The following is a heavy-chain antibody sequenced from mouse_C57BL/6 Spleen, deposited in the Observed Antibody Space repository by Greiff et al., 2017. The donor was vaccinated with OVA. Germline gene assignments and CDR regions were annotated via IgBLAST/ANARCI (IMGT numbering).Heavy chain of an antibody. CDR2: IRSKSNNYAT. CDR1: GFSFNTYA. V-gene: IGHV10-1*01. CDR3: VRGDFDY. Sequence: EVKLQESGGGLVQPKGSLKLSCAASGFSFNTYAMNWVRQAPGKGLEWVARIRSKSNNYATYYADSVKDRFTISRDDSENMLYLQMNNLKTEDTAMYYCVRGDFDYWGQGTTLTVSS. J-gene: IGHJ2*01.